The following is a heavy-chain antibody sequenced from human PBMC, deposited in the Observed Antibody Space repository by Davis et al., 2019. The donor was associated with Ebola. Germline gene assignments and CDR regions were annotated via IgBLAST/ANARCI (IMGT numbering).Heavy chain of an antibody. CDR1: GFTFSSYA. V-gene: IGHV3-23*01. J-gene: IGHJ4*02. CDR2: ISGSGGST. Sequence: GGSLRLSCAASGFTFSSYAMSWVRQAPGKGLEWVSAISGSGGSTYYADSVKGRFTISRDNAKNTLYLQMNSLRAEDTAMYYCVRGPVVAATPLGYWGQGTLVTVSS. D-gene: IGHD2-15*01. CDR3: VRGPVVAATPLGY.